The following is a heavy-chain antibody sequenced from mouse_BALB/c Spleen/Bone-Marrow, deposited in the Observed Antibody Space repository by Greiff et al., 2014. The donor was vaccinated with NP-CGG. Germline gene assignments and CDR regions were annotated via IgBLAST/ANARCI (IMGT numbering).Heavy chain of an antibody. D-gene: IGHD2-1*01. J-gene: IGHJ4*01. CDR3: ARGKTYAMDY. V-gene: IGHV1-14*01. Sequence: VQLQQPGPELVKPGASVKMSCKASGYTYTSYVMHWVKQKPGQGLEWIGYINPNNDGSKYNEKFKGKATLTSDKSSSTAYMELSSLTSEDSAVYYCARGKTYAMDYWGQGTSVTVSS. CDR2: INPNNDGS. CDR1: GYTYTSYV.